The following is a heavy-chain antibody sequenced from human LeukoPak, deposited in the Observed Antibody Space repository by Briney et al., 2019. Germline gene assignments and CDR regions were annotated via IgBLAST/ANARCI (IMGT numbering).Heavy chain of an antibody. CDR3: ARSDYGMDV. Sequence: SETLSLTCAVYGGSFSGYYWSWIRQPPGKGLEWIGEINHSGSTNYNPSLKSRVTISVDTSKSQFSLKLSSVTAADTAVYYCARSDYGMDVWGQGTTVTVSS. V-gene: IGHV4-34*01. CDR1: GGSFSGYY. CDR2: INHSGST. J-gene: IGHJ6*02.